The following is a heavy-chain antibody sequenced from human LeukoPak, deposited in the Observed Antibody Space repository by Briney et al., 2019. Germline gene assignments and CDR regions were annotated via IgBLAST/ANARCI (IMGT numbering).Heavy chain of an antibody. Sequence: SGGSLRLSCAASGFTFSSYAMHWVRQAPGKGLEGVAVISYDGSNKYYADSVKGRFTISRDNSKNTLYLQMNSLRAEDTAVYYCARDPYYGSGPLGYWGQGTLVTVSS. CDR1: GFTFSSYA. J-gene: IGHJ4*02. CDR2: ISYDGSNK. CDR3: ARDPYYGSGPLGY. D-gene: IGHD3-10*01. V-gene: IGHV3-30*04.